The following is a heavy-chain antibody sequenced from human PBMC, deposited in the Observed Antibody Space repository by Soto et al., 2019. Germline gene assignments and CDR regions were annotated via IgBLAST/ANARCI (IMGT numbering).Heavy chain of an antibody. Sequence: QVHLQESGPGLMKPSQTLSLTCTVSGGSITSGDNYWNWIRQAPGKGLEWIGHIFYSGSTSYNPSLQCLVTISLDTSQNQFSLNLNSVTAADTAVYYCARDRRVTNSLSPGDYSFYGMDVWGQGTTVTVSS. J-gene: IGHJ6*02. CDR2: IFYSGST. V-gene: IGHV4-30-4*01. CDR3: ARDRRVTNSLSPGDYSFYGMDV. CDR1: GGSITSGDNY. D-gene: IGHD2-15*01.